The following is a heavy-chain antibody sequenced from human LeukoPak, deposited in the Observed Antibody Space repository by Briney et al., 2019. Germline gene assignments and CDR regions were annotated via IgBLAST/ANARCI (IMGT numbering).Heavy chain of an antibody. J-gene: IGHJ4*02. CDR1: GGSFSGYY. D-gene: IGHD3-22*01. CDR2: INHSGST. CDR3: ARTTMIAHATNY. Sequence: SETLSLTCAVYGGSFSGYYWSWIRQPPGKGLEWIGEINHSGSTNYNPSLKSRVTISVDTSKNQFSLKLSSVTAADTAVNYCARTTMIAHATNYWGQGTLVTVSS. V-gene: IGHV4-34*01.